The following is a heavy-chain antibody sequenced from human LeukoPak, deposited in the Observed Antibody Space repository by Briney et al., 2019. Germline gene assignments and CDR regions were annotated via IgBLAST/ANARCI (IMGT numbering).Heavy chain of an antibody. CDR2: IYSGGST. J-gene: IGHJ4*02. CDR3: ARDPRSRSYEILTGYSH. D-gene: IGHD3-9*01. V-gene: IGHV3-66*01. CDR1: GFTVSSNY. Sequence: GGSLRLSCAASGFTVSSNYMSWVRQAPGKGLEWVSVIYSGGSTYYADSVKGRFTISRDNSKNTLYLQMNSLSAEDTAVYYCARDPRSRSYEILTGYSHWGQGTLVTVSS.